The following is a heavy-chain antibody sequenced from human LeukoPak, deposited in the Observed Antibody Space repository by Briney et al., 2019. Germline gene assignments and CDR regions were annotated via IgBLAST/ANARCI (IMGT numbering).Heavy chain of an antibody. D-gene: IGHD3-22*01. Sequence: SVKVSCKASGYTFTSYGISWVRQAPGQGLEWMGRIIPIFGTANYAQKFQGRVTITTDESTSTAYMELSSLRSEDTAVYYCARVPEGVVVIPNYYFDYWGQGTLVTVSS. CDR1: GYTFTSYG. CDR3: ARVPEGVVVIPNYYFDY. V-gene: IGHV1-69*05. CDR2: IIPIFGTA. J-gene: IGHJ4*02.